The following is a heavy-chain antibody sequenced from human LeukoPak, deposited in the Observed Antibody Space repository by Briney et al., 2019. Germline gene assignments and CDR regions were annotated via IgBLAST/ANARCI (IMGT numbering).Heavy chain of an antibody. V-gene: IGHV4-39*07. CDR3: ARGTAMVIGYYYYYYGMDV. D-gene: IGHD5-18*01. Sequence: KASETLSLTCTVSGGSISSSSYYWSWIRQPPGTGLEWIGEINHSGSTNYNPSLKSRVTISVDTSKNQFSLKLSSVTAADTAVYYCARGTAMVIGYYYYYYGMDVWGQGTTVTVSS. CDR1: GGSISSSSYY. J-gene: IGHJ6*02. CDR2: INHSGST.